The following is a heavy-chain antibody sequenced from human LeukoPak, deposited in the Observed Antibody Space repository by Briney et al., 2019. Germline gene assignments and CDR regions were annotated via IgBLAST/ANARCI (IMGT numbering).Heavy chain of an antibody. D-gene: IGHD3-10*01. CDR1: GFTFSSYG. CDR3: ARFGAGFGELSFDY. V-gene: IGHV3-30*02. CDR2: IRYDGSNK. Sequence: GGSLRLSCAASGFTFSSYGMHWVRQAPGKGLDWVAFIRYDGSNKYYAESVKGRFTISRDSSKNMLFLQMNSLRAEDTAVYYCARFGAGFGELSFDYWGQGTLVTVSS. J-gene: IGHJ4*02.